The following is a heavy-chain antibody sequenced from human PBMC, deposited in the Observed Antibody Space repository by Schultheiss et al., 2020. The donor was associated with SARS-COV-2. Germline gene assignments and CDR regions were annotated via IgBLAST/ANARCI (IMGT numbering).Heavy chain of an antibody. CDR3: ARLEHSSGWYFGPFDP. V-gene: IGHV4-59*08. Sequence: SETLSLTCAVYGGSFSSYYWSWIRQPPGKGLEWIGYIYYSGSTNYNPSLKSRVTISVDTSKNQFSLKLSSVTAADTAVYYCARLEHSSGWYFGPFDPWGQGTLVTVSS. CDR2: IYYSGST. CDR1: GGSFSSYY. D-gene: IGHD6-19*01. J-gene: IGHJ5*02.